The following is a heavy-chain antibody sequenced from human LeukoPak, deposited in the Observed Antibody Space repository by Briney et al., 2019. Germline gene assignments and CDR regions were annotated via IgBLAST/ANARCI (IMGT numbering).Heavy chain of an antibody. CDR3: ARAPRPANDYGDYYYYYGMDV. Sequence: SETLSLTCAVYGGSFSGYCWSWIRQPPGKGLEWIGEINHSGSTNYNPSLKSRVTISVDTSKNQFSLKLSSVTAADTAVYYCARAPRPANDYGDYYYYYGMDVWGQGTTVTVSS. D-gene: IGHD4-17*01. CDR2: INHSGST. J-gene: IGHJ6*02. CDR1: GGSFSGYC. V-gene: IGHV4-34*01.